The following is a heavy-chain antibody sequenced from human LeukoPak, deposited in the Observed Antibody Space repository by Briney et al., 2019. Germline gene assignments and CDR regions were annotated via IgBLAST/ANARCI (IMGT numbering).Heavy chain of an antibody. Sequence: SETLSLTCTVSGGSISSSSYYWGWIRQPPGKGLEWIGRICTSGSTNYNPSLKSRVTMSVDTSKNQFSLKLSSVTAADTAVYYCARVSSSSWYFDYWGQGTLVTVSS. CDR3: ARVSSSSWYFDY. V-gene: IGHV4-61*05. J-gene: IGHJ4*02. CDR1: GGSISSSSYY. D-gene: IGHD6-13*01. CDR2: ICTSGST.